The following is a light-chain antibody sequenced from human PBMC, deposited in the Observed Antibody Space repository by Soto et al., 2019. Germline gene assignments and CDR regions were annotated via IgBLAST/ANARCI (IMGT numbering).Light chain of an antibody. CDR3: QKYGSAFT. CDR2: AAS. J-gene: IGKJ3*01. CDR1: QSVSSNY. V-gene: IGKV3-20*01. Sequence: EIVLTQSPGTLSLSPGERATLSCRASQSVSSNYLAWYQHKPGQGPRLLIYAASSRATGIPDRCSGSGSGTDFTLTISRLEPEDSALYYCQKYGSAFTFGPGTKVEI.